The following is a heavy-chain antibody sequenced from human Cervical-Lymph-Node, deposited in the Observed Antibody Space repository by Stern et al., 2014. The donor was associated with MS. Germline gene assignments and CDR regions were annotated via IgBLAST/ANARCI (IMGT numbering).Heavy chain of an antibody. V-gene: IGHV3-15*01. CDR3: TIQRRRGGHNFLNYGMDV. CDR2: IKSKTDGGTA. D-gene: IGHD2/OR15-2a*01. J-gene: IGHJ6*02. Sequence: EVQLVESGGGLVKPGGSLRLSCAASGFTFSDAWMNWVRQAPGKGLEWVARIKSKTDGGTADHAAPVKGRFAISRDDSTNTLLLQMDSLRSEDTAVYYCTIQRRRGGHNFLNYGMDVWGQGTTVTVSS. CDR1: GFTFSDAW.